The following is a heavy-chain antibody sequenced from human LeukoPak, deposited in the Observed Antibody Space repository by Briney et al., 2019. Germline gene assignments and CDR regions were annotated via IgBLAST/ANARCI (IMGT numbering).Heavy chain of an antibody. CDR1: GYTFIVYY. Sequence: ASAKVSCKASGYTFIVYYMHWVRQAPGQGLEWMGRINPNTGGTNYAQKFQDRVTMTRDTSITTAYMELSGLTSGDTAVYYCSRVGPPDASGMDVWGQGTMVTVSS. V-gene: IGHV1-2*06. CDR2: INPNTGGT. CDR3: SRVGPPDASGMDV. J-gene: IGHJ6*02. D-gene: IGHD1-14*01.